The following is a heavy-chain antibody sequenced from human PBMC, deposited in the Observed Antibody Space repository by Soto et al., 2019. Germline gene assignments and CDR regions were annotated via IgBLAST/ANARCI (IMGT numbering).Heavy chain of an antibody. J-gene: IGHJ4*02. V-gene: IGHV3-74*01. CDR2: INSDGSST. D-gene: IGHD3-9*01. CDR3: ARGYDILTGLEGGFDY. CDR1: GFTFSSYW. Sequence: GESLKISCAASGFTFSSYWMHWVRQAPGKGLVWVSRINSDGSSTSYADSVKGRFTISRDNAKNTLYLQMNSLRAEDTAVYYCARGYDILTGLEGGFDYWGQGTLVTVSS.